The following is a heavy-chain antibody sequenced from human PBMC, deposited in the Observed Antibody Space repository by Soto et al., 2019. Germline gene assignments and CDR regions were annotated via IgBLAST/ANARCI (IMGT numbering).Heavy chain of an antibody. CDR3: AKGADQLRVGTNWFDP. V-gene: IGHV3-23*01. J-gene: IGHJ5*02. Sequence: EVQLLESGGGLVQPGGSLRLSCAASGFTFSSYAMSWVRQAPGKGLEWVSAISGSGGSTYYADSVKGRFTISRDNSKNTLYLQMNSLRAEDTAVYYCAKGADQLRVGTNWFDPWGQGTLVTVSS. CDR1: GFTFSSYA. CDR2: ISGSGGST. D-gene: IGHD2-2*01.